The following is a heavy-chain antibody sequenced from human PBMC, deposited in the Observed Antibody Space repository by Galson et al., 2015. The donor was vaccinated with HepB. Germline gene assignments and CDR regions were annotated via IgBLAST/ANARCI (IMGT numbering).Heavy chain of an antibody. Sequence: SVKVSCKASGYPFTYYAIHWVRQAPGQGLEWMGWINTNTGSPTYGQAFTRRFVFSLDTSASTTYLQSNSLRAEDAALYFCARVDRRFPRATFSYFYYYGLDVWGQGTTVTVSS. V-gene: IGHV7-4-1*02. J-gene: IGHJ6*02. CDR2: INTNTGSP. D-gene: IGHD2-15*01. CDR1: GYPFTYYA. CDR3: ARVDRRFPRATFSYFYYYGLDV.